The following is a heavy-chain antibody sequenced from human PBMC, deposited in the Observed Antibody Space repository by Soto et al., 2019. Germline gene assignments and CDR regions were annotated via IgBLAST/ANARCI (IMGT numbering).Heavy chain of an antibody. J-gene: IGHJ4*02. CDR1: GFTFRSYG. Sequence: QVQLVESGGGVVQPGRSLRLSCAASGFTFRSYGMHWVRQAPGKGLEWVAVISYDGSSKYYADSVKGRFTISRDSSKNTLYLQMNSLRAEDTAVYYCAKDKEFGSPVYFFDYWGQGTLVTVSS. CDR3: AKDKEFGSPVYFFDY. CDR2: ISYDGSSK. D-gene: IGHD3-10*01. V-gene: IGHV3-30*18.